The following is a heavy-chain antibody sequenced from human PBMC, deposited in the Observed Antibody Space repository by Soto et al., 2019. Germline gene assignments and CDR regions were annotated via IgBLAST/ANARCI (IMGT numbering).Heavy chain of an antibody. D-gene: IGHD3-10*01. V-gene: IGHV3-23*01. Sequence: EVQLLESGGGLVQPGGSLRLSCAASGFTFSSYAMSWVRQAPGKGLEWVSAISGSGGSTYYADSVKGRFTISRDNSKNTLYLQMNSLRAEDTAVYYCAKSEKETYYYGSGSYYNPLDYWGQGTLVTVSS. CDR1: GFTFSSYA. CDR3: AKSEKETYYYGSGSYYNPLDY. J-gene: IGHJ4*02. CDR2: ISGSGGST.